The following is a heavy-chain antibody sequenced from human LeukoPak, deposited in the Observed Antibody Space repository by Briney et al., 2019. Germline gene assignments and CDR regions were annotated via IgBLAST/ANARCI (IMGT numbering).Heavy chain of an antibody. CDR3: ARGITMVRGVIRYYYYYYMDV. J-gene: IGHJ6*03. CDR1: GGSFSGYY. CDR2: INHSGST. Sequence: SETLSPTCAVYGGSFSGYYWSWIRQPPGKGLEWIGEINHSGSTNYNPSLKSRVTISVDTSKNQFSLKLSSVTAADTAVYYCARGITMVRGVIRYYYYYYMDVWGKGTTVTVSS. V-gene: IGHV4-34*01. D-gene: IGHD3-10*01.